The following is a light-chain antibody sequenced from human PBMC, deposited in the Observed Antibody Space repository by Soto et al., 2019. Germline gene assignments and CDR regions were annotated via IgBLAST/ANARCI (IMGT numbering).Light chain of an antibody. J-gene: IGKJ3*01. V-gene: IGKV3-20*01. CDR2: SAS. CDR3: QQYSGSPFT. CDR1: QTIGIRF. Sequence: EIVLTQSPATLSLSPGERATLSCRARQTIGIRFLAWYQQKPGQAPRLLIYSASTRATGIPDRFRGRMSATDFTLTIPRLEPEDCAVYYCQQYSGSPFTCGPGTKVD.